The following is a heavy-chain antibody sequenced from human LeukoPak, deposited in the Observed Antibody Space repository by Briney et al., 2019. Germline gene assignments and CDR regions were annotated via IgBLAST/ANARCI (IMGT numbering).Heavy chain of an antibody. J-gene: IGHJ4*02. Sequence: SETLSLTCAVYGGSFSGYYWSWIRQPPGKGLEWIGEINHSGSTNYNPSLKCRVTISVDPSKNHFSLKLSSVTAADTAVYYCARGRYYGSGRATVGGWGQGTLVTVSS. CDR1: GGSFSGYY. V-gene: IGHV4-34*01. CDR3: ARGRYYGSGRATVGG. D-gene: IGHD3-10*01. CDR2: INHSGST.